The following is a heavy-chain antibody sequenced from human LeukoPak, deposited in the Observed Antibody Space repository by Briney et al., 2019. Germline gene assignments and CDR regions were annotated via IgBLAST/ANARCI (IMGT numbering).Heavy chain of an antibody. Sequence: SETLSLTCTVSGGSISSGTYYWGWVRQPPGKGLEWIGSIYYSGKTYYNPSLTSRAIMSVDMSKNQFSLQLWSVAAADTAVYYCARDNGGFGGRRAYYFDYWGQGTLVAVSS. CDR2: IYYSGKT. CDR1: GGSISSGTYY. J-gene: IGHJ4*02. D-gene: IGHD3-10*01. V-gene: IGHV4-39*07. CDR3: ARDNGGFGGRRAYYFDY.